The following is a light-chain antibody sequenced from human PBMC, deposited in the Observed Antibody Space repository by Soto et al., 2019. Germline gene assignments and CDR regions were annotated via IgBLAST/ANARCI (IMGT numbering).Light chain of an antibody. Sequence: DIQMTQSPSSVSASVGDRVTITCRASQGISKWLAWYQQKPGEAPKLLIYAASNLRSGVPSRFSGSGSGTVFTLTISSLQPEDFATDYCQQANSLSPLNFGGGPKVEIK. CDR3: QQANSLSPLN. CDR1: QGISKW. V-gene: IGKV1-12*01. J-gene: IGKJ4*01. CDR2: AAS.